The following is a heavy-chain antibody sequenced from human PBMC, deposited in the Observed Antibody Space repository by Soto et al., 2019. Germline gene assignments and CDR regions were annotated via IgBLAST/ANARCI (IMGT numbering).Heavy chain of an antibody. Sequence: GESLKISCKGSGYSFTSYWIGWVRQMPGKGLEWMGIVYPGDSHTKYSPSFQGQVTISADKSISSAYLQWSSLKASDTAMYYCARQGYCSSTACYAVDYWGQGTLVTVSS. CDR2: VYPGDSHT. V-gene: IGHV5-51*01. J-gene: IGHJ4*02. CDR3: ARQGYCSSTACYAVDY. D-gene: IGHD2-2*01. CDR1: GYSFTSYW.